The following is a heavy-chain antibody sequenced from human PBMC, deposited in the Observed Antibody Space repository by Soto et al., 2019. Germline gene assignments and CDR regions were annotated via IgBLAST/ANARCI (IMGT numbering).Heavy chain of an antibody. J-gene: IGHJ6*02. Sequence: SQTLSLTCAISGDSVSSNSAAWNWIRQSPSRGLEWLGRRYYRSKWYNDYAVSVKSRITINPDTSKNQFSLQLNSVTPEDTAVYYCARAASGYSSSWYLVGYYYHGMDVWGQGTTVTVSS. CDR3: ARAASGYSSSWYLVGYYYHGMDV. D-gene: IGHD6-13*01. V-gene: IGHV6-1*01. CDR2: RYYRSKWYN. CDR1: GDSVSSNSAA.